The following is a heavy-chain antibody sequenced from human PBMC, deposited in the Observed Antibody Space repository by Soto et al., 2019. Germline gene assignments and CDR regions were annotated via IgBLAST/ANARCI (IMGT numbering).Heavy chain of an antibody. V-gene: IGHV1-46*01. CDR1: AYTFTYYH. Sequence: SVKVSCKASAYTFTYYHLHWVRQAPGQGLEWMGIINPNGGDTSYAQKFQGRVTMTRDTSTSTVYMEISSLRSEDTALYYCARVPYRSGLLFYLDYWGQGALVTASS. J-gene: IGHJ4*02. CDR3: ARVPYRSGLLFYLDY. D-gene: IGHD5-18*01. CDR2: INPNGGDT.